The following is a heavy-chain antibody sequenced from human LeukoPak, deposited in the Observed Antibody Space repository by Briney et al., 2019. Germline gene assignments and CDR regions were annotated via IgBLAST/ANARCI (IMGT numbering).Heavy chain of an antibody. CDR1: GFIFSSFT. V-gene: IGHV3-21*01. CDR3: ARDPRVAAIGTGYFDC. J-gene: IGHJ4*02. D-gene: IGHD6-13*01. CDR2: ISRSGSYI. Sequence: GGSLRLSCAASGFIFSSFTMNWVRQAPGKGLEWVSSISRSGSYIYYADSVRGRFTISRENAQNSLYLQMNSPRAEDTAVYYCARDPRVAAIGTGYFDCWGQGTLVSVSS.